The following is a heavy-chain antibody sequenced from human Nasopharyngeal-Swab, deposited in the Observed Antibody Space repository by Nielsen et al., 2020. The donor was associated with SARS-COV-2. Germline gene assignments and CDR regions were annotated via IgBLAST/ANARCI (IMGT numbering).Heavy chain of an antibody. CDR3: ARHANYDYVWGGYRPHDAFDI. CDR2: IYYSGST. J-gene: IGHJ3*02. CDR1: GGSISSYY. D-gene: IGHD3-16*02. Sequence: SETLSLTCTVSGGSISSYYWSWIRQPPGKGLEWIGYIYYSGSTNYNPSLKSRVTISVDTSKNQFSLKLSSVTAADTAVYYCARHANYDYVWGGYRPHDAFDIWGQGTMVTVSS. V-gene: IGHV4-59*08.